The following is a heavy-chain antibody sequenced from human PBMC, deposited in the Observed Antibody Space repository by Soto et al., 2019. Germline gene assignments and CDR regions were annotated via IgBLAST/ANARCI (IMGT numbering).Heavy chain of an antibody. CDR1: GYSFTSYW. V-gene: IGHV5-10-1*03. D-gene: IGHD1-26*01. CDR3: ATRRSGSYYYYYGMDV. CDR2: IDPSDSYT. Sequence: EVQLVQSGAEVKKPGESLRISCKGSGYSFTSYWISWVRQMPGKGLEWMGRIDPSDSYTNYSPSFQGHVTISADKSISTAYLQGSSLKASDTAMYYCATRRSGSYYYYYGMDVWGQGTTVTVSS. J-gene: IGHJ6*02.